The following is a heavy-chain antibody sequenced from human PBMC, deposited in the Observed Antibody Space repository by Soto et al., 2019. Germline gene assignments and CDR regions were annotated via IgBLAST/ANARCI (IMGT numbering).Heavy chain of an antibody. CDR3: ARLEGLATISYYFDF. CDR2: IYYRGNA. J-gene: IGHJ4*02. V-gene: IGHV4-39*01. CDR1: DDSSNSDNDY. Sequence: SVTLSLTCSVADDSSNSDNDYWGWIRQPPGKGLEWIGSIYYRGNAYYNPSLQTRVTISLDKSKSQFSLKLNSVTAADSAVYFCARLEGLATISYYFDFWGPGALVTVSS. D-gene: IGHD3-9*01.